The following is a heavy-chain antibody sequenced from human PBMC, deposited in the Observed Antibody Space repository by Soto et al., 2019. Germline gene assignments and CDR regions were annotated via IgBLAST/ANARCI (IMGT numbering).Heavy chain of an antibody. CDR3: AKDTSWNDYYYYGMDV. J-gene: IGHJ6*02. V-gene: IGHV3-9*01. D-gene: IGHD1-1*01. CDR2: ISWNSGSI. CDR1: GFTFDDYA. Sequence: GGSLRLSCAASGFTFDDYAMHWVRQAPGKGLEWVSGISWNSGSIGYADSVKGRFTISRDNAKNSLYLQMNSLRAEDTALYYCAKDTSWNDYYYYGMDVWGQGTTVTVSS.